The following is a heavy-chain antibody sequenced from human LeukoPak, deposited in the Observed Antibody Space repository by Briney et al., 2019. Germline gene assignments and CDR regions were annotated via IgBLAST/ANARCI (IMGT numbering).Heavy chain of an antibody. CDR2: IIPIFGTA. D-gene: IGHD6-19*01. V-gene: IGHV1-69*13. CDR3: ARALDNYSSGWYLYFDY. J-gene: IGHJ4*02. CDR1: GGTFSSYA. Sequence: SVKVSCKASGGTFSSYAISWVRQAPGQGLEWMGGIIPIFGTANYAQKFQGSVTITADESTSTAYMELSSLRSEDTAMYYCARALDNYSSGWYLYFDYWGQGTLVTVSS.